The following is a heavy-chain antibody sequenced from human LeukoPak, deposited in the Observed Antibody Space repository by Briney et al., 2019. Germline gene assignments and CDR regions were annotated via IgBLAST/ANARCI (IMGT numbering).Heavy chain of an antibody. V-gene: IGHV4-34*01. CDR2: INHSGST. CDR1: GGSFSGYY. Sequence: SETLSLTCAVYGGSFSGYYWSWIRQPPGKGLEWIGEINHSGSTNYNPSLKSRVTISVDTSKNQFSLKLSSVTAADTAVYYCARALSCSWYGQYYYYYMDVWGKGTTVTVSS. CDR3: ARALSCSWYGQYYYYYMDV. J-gene: IGHJ6*03. D-gene: IGHD6-13*01.